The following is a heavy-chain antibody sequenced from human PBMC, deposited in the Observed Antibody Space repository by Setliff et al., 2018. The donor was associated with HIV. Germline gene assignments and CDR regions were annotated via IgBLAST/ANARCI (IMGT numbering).Heavy chain of an antibody. Sequence: PSETLSLTCSVSGGSVINYLWHWFRRPPGKGLEWIGYIYDSGITDHNPSLEGRLTMSVDTSKNQVSLRLKSVTTADTAVYFCARELYGGNSRPFDYWGQGALVTVSS. J-gene: IGHJ4*02. D-gene: IGHD2-21*02. CDR2: IYDSGIT. CDR1: GGSVINYL. V-gene: IGHV4-59*02. CDR3: ARELYGGNSRPFDY.